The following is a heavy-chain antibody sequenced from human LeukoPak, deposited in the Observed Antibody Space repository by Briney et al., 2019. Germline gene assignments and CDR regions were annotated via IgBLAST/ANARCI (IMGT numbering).Heavy chain of an antibody. CDR1: GFTFGDYA. Sequence: GGSLRLSCTASGFTFGDYAMSWFRQAPGKGLEWVGFIRSKAYGGTAEYAASVKGRFTISRGDSKSIAYLQMNSLKTEDTAVYYCTRDSADYDILTGYYTFDYWGQGTLVTVSS. CDR3: TRDSADYDILTGYYTFDY. D-gene: IGHD3-9*01. J-gene: IGHJ4*02. CDR2: IRSKAYGGTA. V-gene: IGHV3-49*03.